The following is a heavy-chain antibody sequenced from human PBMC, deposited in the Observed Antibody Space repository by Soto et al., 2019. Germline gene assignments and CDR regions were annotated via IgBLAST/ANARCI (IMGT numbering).Heavy chain of an antibody. D-gene: IGHD3-10*01. V-gene: IGHV1-46*01. CDR2: INPSGGST. CDR3: ASAVRGPNWFDP. Sequence: ASVKVSCTASGYTFTSYYMHWVRQAPGQGLEWMGIINPSGGSTSYAQKFQGRVTMTRDTSTSTVYMELSSLRSEDTAVYYCASAVRGPNWFDPWGQGTLVTVS. J-gene: IGHJ5*02. CDR1: GYTFTSYY.